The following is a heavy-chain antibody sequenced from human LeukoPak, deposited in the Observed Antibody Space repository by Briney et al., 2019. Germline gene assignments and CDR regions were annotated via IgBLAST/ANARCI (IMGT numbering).Heavy chain of an antibody. CDR2: ISYDGSDK. Sequence: PSETLTLTCTVSGGSISSYFWSWIRQPPGKGLEWVAVISYDGSDKYYADSVQGRFTISRDNSKNTLFLQMNNLRDEDTAVYYCAMDRLSGYKRTRFDYWGQGALGTVSS. CDR1: GGSISSYF. J-gene: IGHJ4*02. D-gene: IGHD5-12*01. V-gene: IGHV3-33*05. CDR3: AMDRLSGYKRTRFDY.